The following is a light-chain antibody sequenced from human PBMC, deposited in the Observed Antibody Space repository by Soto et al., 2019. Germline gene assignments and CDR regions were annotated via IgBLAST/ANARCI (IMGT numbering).Light chain of an antibody. CDR3: QQYGSSPKT. J-gene: IGKJ1*01. CDR1: QGISSY. V-gene: IGKV1-8*01. Sequence: IRMTHSPSSLSASTGDRVTITCRASQGISSYLAWYQQKPGKAPKLLIYAASTLQSGVPSRFSGSGSGTDFTLTISRLEPEDFAVYYCQQYGSSPKTFGQGTKVDI. CDR2: AAS.